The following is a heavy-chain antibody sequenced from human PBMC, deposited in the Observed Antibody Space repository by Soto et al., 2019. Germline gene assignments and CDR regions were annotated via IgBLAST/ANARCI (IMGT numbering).Heavy chain of an antibody. D-gene: IGHD3-10*01. V-gene: IGHV6-1*01. CDR1: GDSVSSNIAA. CDR3: ARVSHVSRGHDS. Sequence: SQTLSLTCAISGDSVSSNIAAWTWVRQSPSRGLECLGRTFYRSNWNYDYAVSVTSRMTINPDTSRNEFYPQLNSVTPEDTAVYYCARVSHVSRGHDSGGQGTQVTVSS. CDR2: TFYRSNWNY. J-gene: IGHJ4*02.